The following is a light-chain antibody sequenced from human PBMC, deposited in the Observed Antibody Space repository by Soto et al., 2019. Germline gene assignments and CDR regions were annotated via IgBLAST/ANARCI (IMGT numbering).Light chain of an antibody. J-gene: IGKJ4*01. CDR2: GGS. CDR1: QSVSNNY. V-gene: IGKV3-20*01. Sequence: EIVLAQSPATRSLSPVERATLSCRASQSVSNNYLAWYQQKPGQAPRLLIYGGSRRAAGIPDRFSGSGSGTDFTLTISRLEPEDFAVYYCQQYGSSPLTFGGGTKVDI. CDR3: QQYGSSPLT.